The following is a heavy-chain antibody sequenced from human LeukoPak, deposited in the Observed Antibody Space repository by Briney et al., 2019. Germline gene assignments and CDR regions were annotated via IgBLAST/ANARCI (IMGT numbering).Heavy chain of an antibody. CDR2: IYYTGTT. CDR1: GDSLVNVY. V-gene: IGHV4-59*08. Sequence: SETLSLTCTVSGDSLVNVYWSWIRQPPGKGLEWIGYIYYTGTTNYNPSLMSRVTMSVDTCRNQFSLNLRSVTAADTAVYHCARLKFDVLSGYYEALDYWGQGTLVTVSS. J-gene: IGHJ4*02. D-gene: IGHD3-3*01. CDR3: ARLKFDVLSGYYEALDY.